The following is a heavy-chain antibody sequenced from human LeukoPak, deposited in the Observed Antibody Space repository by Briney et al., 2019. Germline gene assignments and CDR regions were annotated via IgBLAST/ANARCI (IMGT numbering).Heavy chain of an antibody. D-gene: IGHD3-10*01. V-gene: IGHV3-30*04. J-gene: IGHJ6*04. CDR3: ARGLTYYYGSGKYDYYYGMDV. Sequence: GGSLRLSCAASGFTFSSYAMHWVRQAPGMGLERVAVISYDGSNKYYADSVKGRFTISRDNSKNTLYLQMNSLRAEDTAVYYCARGLTYYYGSGKYDYYYGMDVWGKGTTVTVSS. CDR1: GFTFSSYA. CDR2: ISYDGSNK.